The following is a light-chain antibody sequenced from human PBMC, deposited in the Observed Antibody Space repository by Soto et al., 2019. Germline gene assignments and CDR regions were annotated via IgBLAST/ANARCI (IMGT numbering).Light chain of an antibody. V-gene: IGLV2-14*01. Sequence: QSALTQPASVSGSPGQSTTISCTGTSSDVGGYNYVSWYQQHPGKAPKLMIYEVSNRPSGVSNRSSGSKSGNTASLTISGLQAEDEADYYCSSYTSSSTWVFGGGTKLTVL. CDR1: SSDVGGYNY. CDR3: SSYTSSSTWV. J-gene: IGLJ3*02. CDR2: EVS.